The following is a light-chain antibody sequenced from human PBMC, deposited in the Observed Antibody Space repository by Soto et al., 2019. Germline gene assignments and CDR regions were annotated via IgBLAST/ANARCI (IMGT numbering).Light chain of an antibody. CDR3: SSYVGSNNFV. Sequence: QSALTQPPSASGSPGQSVTISCTGTSSDVSGYNYVSWYQQHPGKAPKLIIYEVSKRPSGVPDRFSGSKSGNTASLTVSGLQAEDEADYYCSSYVGSNNFVFGTGTKVTVL. CDR2: EVS. CDR1: SSDVSGYNY. V-gene: IGLV2-8*01. J-gene: IGLJ1*01.